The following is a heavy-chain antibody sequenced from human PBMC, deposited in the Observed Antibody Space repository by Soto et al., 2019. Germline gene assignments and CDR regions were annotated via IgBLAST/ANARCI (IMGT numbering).Heavy chain of an antibody. J-gene: IGHJ4*02. V-gene: IGHV4-39*01. Sequence: QLQLQESGPGLVKPSETLSLTCNASGGSITSSGSAWGWIRQSPGKGLEWIGTIDYSGNIYYIPSLKSRITISVDTSKNQISLKLSSVTAADMAVYYCARHIHNQGFEYYFDSWGQGTLVTVSS. CDR1: GGSITSSGSA. CDR2: IDYSGNI. CDR3: ARHIHNQGFEYYFDS. D-gene: IGHD1-1*01.